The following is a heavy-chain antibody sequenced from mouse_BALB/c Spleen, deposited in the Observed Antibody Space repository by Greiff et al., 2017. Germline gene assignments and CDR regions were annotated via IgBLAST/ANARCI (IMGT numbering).Heavy chain of an antibody. D-gene: IGHD2-3*01. Sequence: EVKLEESGGGLVQPGGSRKLSCAASGFTFSSFGMHWVRQAPEKGLEWVAYISSGSSTIYYADTVKGRFTISRDNPKNTLFLQMTSLRSEDTAMYYCASYDYAMDYWGQGTSVTVSS. CDR3: ASYDYAMDY. CDR1: GFTFSSFG. J-gene: IGHJ4*01. CDR2: ISSGSSTI. V-gene: IGHV5-17*02.